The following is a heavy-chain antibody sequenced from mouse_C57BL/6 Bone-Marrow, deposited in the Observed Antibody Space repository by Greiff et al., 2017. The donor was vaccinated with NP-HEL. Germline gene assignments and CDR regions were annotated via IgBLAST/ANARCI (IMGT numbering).Heavy chain of an antibody. J-gene: IGHJ4*01. CDR3: ARIQYYAMDY. CDR2: IYPGDGDT. V-gene: IGHV1-82*01. CDR1: GYAFSSSW. Sequence: VQLQQSGPELVKPGASVKISCKASGYAFSSSWMNWVKQRPGKGLEWIGRIYPGDGDTNYNGKFKGKATLTADKSSSTAYMQLSSLTSEDYAVYFCARIQYYAMDYWGQGTSVTVSS.